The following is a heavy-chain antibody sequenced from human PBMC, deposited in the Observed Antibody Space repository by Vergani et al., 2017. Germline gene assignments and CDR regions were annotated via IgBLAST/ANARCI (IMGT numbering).Heavy chain of an antibody. CDR3: TGHGRSGLAGYFQH. J-gene: IGHJ1*01. CDR1: GVSIGSNSYY. D-gene: IGHD3-3*01. CDR2: IYYTGTT. V-gene: IGHV4-39*01. Sequence: QLQLQESGPGLVKPSETLSLTCTVSGVSIGSNSYYWGWLRQPPGKGLEWIGTIYYTGTTYYNEAHKSRLTISVDTSKNQFSLNLTSVTAADTAVYYCTGHGRSGLAGYFQHWGQGTLVTASS.